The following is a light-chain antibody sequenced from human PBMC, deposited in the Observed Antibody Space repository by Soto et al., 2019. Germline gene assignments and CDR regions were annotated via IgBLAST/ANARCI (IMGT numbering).Light chain of an antibody. V-gene: IGKV3-20*01. J-gene: IGKJ5*01. CDR3: QQYDISPPNT. CDR2: AAS. Sequence: EIVLTQSPGTLSLSPGERATLSCRASQSVGSSYLAWYQQKPGQAPRLLIYAASSRATGVPERFSGSGSGTDFTLTISRLEPEDFAVYYCQQYDISPPNTFGQGTRLEIK. CDR1: QSVGSSY.